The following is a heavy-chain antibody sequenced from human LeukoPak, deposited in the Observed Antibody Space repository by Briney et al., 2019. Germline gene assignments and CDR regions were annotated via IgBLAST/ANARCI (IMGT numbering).Heavy chain of an antibody. V-gene: IGHV4-59*01. CDR2: IYYSGST. CDR3: AGAKYYDFWSGYTYGMDV. CDR1: GGSISSYY. Sequence: SETLSLACTVSGGSISSYYWSWIRQPPGKGLEWIGYIYYSGSTNYNPSLKSRVTISVDTSKNQFSLKLSSVTAADTAVYYCAGAKYYDFWSGYTYGMDVWGQGTTVTVSS. D-gene: IGHD3-3*01. J-gene: IGHJ6*02.